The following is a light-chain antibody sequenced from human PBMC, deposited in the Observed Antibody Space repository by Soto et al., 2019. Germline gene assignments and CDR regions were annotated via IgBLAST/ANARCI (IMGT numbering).Light chain of an antibody. CDR3: ASYTSSSTLV. J-gene: IGLJ2*01. CDR2: DVS. Sequence: QSALTQPASVSGSPGQSITISCTGTSSDVGGYNYVSWYQQHPGKAPKVMIYDVSNRPSGVSNRFSGSKSGNTASLTISGLQAEDEDDFYCASYTSSSTLVFGGGTQLTVL. V-gene: IGLV2-14*03. CDR1: SSDVGGYNY.